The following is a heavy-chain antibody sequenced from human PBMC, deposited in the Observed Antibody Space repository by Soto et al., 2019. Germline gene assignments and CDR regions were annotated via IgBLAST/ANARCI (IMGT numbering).Heavy chain of an antibody. CDR3: VRDGSKTLRDWFDP. CDR1: GGSIIKFY. CDR2: VYATGTT. V-gene: IGHV4-4*07. D-gene: IGHD3-10*01. J-gene: IGHJ5*02. Sequence: SETLSLTCIVSGGSIIKFYWSWIRKTAGKGLEWMGRVYATGTTDYNPSLRSRVAMSVDISRKTFSLRLTSVTAADTGMYYCVRDGSKTLRDWFDPWGQGKLVTVSS.